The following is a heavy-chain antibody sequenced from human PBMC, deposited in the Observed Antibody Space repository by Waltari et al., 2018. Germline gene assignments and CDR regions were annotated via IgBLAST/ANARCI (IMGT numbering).Heavy chain of an antibody. D-gene: IGHD6-19*01. CDR3: AKGVVKQWLPQKGY. CDR1: GFTFSSYG. V-gene: IGHV3-30*02. CDR2: IRYDGSNK. Sequence: QVQLVESGGGVVQPGGSLRLSCAASGFTFSSYGMHWVRQAPGKGLEWVAFIRYDGSNKYYADSVKGRFTISRDNSKNTLYLQMNSLRAEDTAVYYCAKGVVKQWLPQKGYWGQGTLVTVSS. J-gene: IGHJ4*02.